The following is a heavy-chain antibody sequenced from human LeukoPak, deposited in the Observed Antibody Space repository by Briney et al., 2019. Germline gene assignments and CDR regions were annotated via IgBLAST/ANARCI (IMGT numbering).Heavy chain of an antibody. CDR1: GYTFTSYG. CDR2: ISAYNGNT. Sequence: ASVKVSCKASGYTFTSYGISWVRQAPGQGLGWMGWISAYNGNTNYAQKLQGRVTMTTDTSTSTAYMELRSLRSDDTAVYYCARVAVVPAAISYYYYGMDVWGQGTTVTVSS. D-gene: IGHD2-2*01. V-gene: IGHV1-18*01. J-gene: IGHJ6*02. CDR3: ARVAVVPAAISYYYYGMDV.